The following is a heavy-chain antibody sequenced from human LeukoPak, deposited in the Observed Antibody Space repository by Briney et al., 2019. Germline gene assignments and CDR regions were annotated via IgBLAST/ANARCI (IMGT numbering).Heavy chain of an antibody. D-gene: IGHD3-22*01. J-gene: IGHJ3*02. CDR1: GFTFDDYA. CDR2: ISWNSGSI. Sequence: PGGSLRLSCAASGFTFDDYAMHWVRQAPGKGLEWVSGISWNSGSIGYADSVKGRFTISRDNAKNSLYLQMNSLRAEDTALYYCAKDLHFFTMIVNAFDIWGQGTMVTVSS. V-gene: IGHV3-9*01. CDR3: AKDLHFFTMIVNAFDI.